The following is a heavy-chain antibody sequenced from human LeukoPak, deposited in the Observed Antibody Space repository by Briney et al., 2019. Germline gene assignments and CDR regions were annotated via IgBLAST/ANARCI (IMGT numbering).Heavy chain of an antibody. V-gene: IGHV4-34*01. J-gene: IGHJ3*02. CDR1: GGSFSGYY. Sequence: SETLSLTCAVYGGSFSGYYWSWIRQPPGKGLEWIGSIYYSGSTYYNPSLKSRVTISVDTSKNQFSLKLSSVTAADTAVYYCARHVNDAFDIWGQGTMVTVSS. D-gene: IGHD2/OR15-2a*01. CDR3: ARHVNDAFDI. CDR2: IYYSGST.